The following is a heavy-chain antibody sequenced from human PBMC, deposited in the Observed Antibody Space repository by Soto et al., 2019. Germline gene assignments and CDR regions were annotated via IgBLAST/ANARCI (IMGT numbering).Heavy chain of an antibody. D-gene: IGHD3-3*01. J-gene: IGHJ5*02. CDR1: GYTFTSYY. CDR3: ARDLGAYYDFWSGYSGPNWFDP. V-gene: IGHV1-46*01. CDR2: INPSGGST. Sequence: QVQLVQSGAEVKKPGASVKVSCKASGYTFTSYYMHWVRQAPGQGLEWMGIINPSGGSTSYAQKFQGRVTMTRDTSTSTVYMELSSLRCEDTAVYYCARDLGAYYDFWSGYSGPNWFDPWGQGTLVTVSS.